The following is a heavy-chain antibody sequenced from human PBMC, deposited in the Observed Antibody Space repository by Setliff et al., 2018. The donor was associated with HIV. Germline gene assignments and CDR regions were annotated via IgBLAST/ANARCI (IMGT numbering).Heavy chain of an antibody. CDR3: ARGGYYDFWSPYYIDV. J-gene: IGHJ6*03. V-gene: IGHV4-39*07. D-gene: IGHD3-3*01. CDR1: GDSIKSSTYH. Sequence: SETLSLTCNVSGDSIKSSTYHWGWIRQSSGKGLEWIGSIAYSGSTSYSPSLKSRVTISVDTSNNQFSLRLRSVTAADTAVYYCARGGYYDFWSPYYIDVWGKGTTVTVSS. CDR2: IAYSGST.